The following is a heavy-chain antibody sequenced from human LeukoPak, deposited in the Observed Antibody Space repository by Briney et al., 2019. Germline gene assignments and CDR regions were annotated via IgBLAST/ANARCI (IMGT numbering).Heavy chain of an antibody. CDR1: GFTFRSYD. J-gene: IGHJ4*02. CDR3: ARCVMGYSGYDLDY. V-gene: IGHV3-13*01. D-gene: IGHD5-12*01. CDR2: IGTAGEI. Sequence: PGGSLRLSCAASGFTFRSYDMHWVRQATGKGLEWVSGIGTAGEIYYPGSVKGRFTISRENAKNSLYLQMNSLRAGDTAVYYCARCVMGYSGYDLDYWGQGTLVTVSS.